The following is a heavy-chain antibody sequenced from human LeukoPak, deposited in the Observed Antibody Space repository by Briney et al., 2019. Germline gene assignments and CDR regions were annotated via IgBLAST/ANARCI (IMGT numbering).Heavy chain of an antibody. J-gene: IGHJ5*02. V-gene: IGHV3-30-3*01. CDR2: ISYDGSNK. D-gene: IGHD1-1*01. Sequence: PGGSLRLSCAASGFTFSSYAMHWVRQAPGKWLEWVAVISYDGSNKYYADSVKGRFTISRDNSKNTLYLQMNSLRAEDTAVYYCARDSQYKGPTAYWFDPWGQGTLVTVSS. CDR1: GFTFSSYA. CDR3: ARDSQYKGPTAYWFDP.